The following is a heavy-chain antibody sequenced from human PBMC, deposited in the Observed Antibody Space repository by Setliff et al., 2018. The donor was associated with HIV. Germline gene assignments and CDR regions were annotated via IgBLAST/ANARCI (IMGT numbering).Heavy chain of an antibody. Sequence: PSETLSLTCSVSGVSINTYYWSWIRQPPGKGLEWFGYIYNGGNTNYNPSLESRVSMSLDTSKNQFSLKLTSVTAADTAAYFCARTRCYYDSSDRYWVIDSWGPGTLVTVSS. CDR1: GVSINTYY. CDR2: IYNGGNT. CDR3: ARTRCYYDSSDRYWVIDS. V-gene: IGHV4-59*01. J-gene: IGHJ5*01. D-gene: IGHD3-22*01.